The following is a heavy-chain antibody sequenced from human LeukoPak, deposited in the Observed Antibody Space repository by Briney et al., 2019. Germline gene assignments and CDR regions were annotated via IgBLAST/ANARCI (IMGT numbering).Heavy chain of an antibody. CDR2: INHSGST. V-gene: IGHV4-34*01. CDR1: GGSFSGYY. Sequence: NPSETLSLTCAVYGGSFSGYYWSWIRQPPGKGQEWIGEINHSGSTNYNPSLKSRVTISVDTSQNQFSLKLSSVTTADTAVYYCAGEDYFDTSGYASWRFDIWGQGTMVTVSS. J-gene: IGHJ3*02. D-gene: IGHD3-22*01. CDR3: AGEDYFDTSGYASWRFDI.